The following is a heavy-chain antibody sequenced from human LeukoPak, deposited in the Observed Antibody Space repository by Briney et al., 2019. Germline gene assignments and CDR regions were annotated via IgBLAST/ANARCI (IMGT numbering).Heavy chain of an antibody. J-gene: IGHJ4*02. Sequence: ASVKVSCKGSGYTFTGSYMHWVRQAPGQGLEWMGWINPNNGDRNYAQKFQGRVTLTRDTSISTAYMALSRLRSDDTAVYYCASELDEYTSPRAGFDYWGQGTLVTVSS. CDR3: ASELDEYTSPRAGFDY. D-gene: IGHD6-6*01. V-gene: IGHV1-2*02. CDR2: INPNNGDR. CDR1: GYTFTGSY.